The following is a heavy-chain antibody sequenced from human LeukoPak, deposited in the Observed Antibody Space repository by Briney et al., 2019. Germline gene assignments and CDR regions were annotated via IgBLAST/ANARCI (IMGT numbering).Heavy chain of an antibody. J-gene: IGHJ4*02. Sequence: PGGSLRLSCAASGFIVSSNYMSWVRQAPGKGLEWVSVIYSGGSTYYADSVKGRFIISRDNSKNTLYLQMNRLRAEDTAVYYCARDKVTAFDYYFDYRGQGTLVSVSS. D-gene: IGHD3-9*01. V-gene: IGHV3-66*01. CDR3: ARDKVTAFDYYFDY. CDR1: GFIVSSNY. CDR2: IYSGGST.